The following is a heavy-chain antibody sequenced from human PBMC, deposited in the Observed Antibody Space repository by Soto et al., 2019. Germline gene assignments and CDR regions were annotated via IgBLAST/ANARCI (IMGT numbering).Heavy chain of an antibody. J-gene: IGHJ6*02. V-gene: IGHV4-30-4*01. CDR2: IYYSGST. CDR1: GGSISSGDYY. CDR3: ARKVNCGVDCGDYYYYYRIDV. Sequence: PSETLSLTCTVSGGSISSGDYYWSWIRQPPGKGLEWIGYIYYSGSTYYNPSLKSRVTISVDTSKNQFSLKLSSVTAADTAVYYCARKVNCGVDCGDYYYYYRIDVWGQGTTDTVSS. D-gene: IGHD2-21*02.